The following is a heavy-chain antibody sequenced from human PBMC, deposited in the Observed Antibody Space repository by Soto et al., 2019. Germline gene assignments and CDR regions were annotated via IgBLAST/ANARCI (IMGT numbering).Heavy chain of an antibody. Sequence: QVQVVQSGAEVKRPGSSLKVSCETSGGTSALYTITRVRQAPGQCLQWMGRIVPTLHVTNYAQEFQGRLTQTAGTSTTTVHMELSSLTSEHAVVYYCTTEKFGAGPVGVRYWGQGTLVTVSS. V-gene: IGHV1-69*08. J-gene: IGHJ4*02. D-gene: IGHD3-10*01. CDR3: TTEKFGAGPVGVRY. CDR1: GGTSALYT. CDR2: IVPTLHVT.